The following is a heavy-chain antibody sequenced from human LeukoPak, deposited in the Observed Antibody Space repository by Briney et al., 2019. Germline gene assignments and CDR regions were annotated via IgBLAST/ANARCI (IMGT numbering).Heavy chain of an antibody. CDR1: GFTFSTYT. CDR3: ARKVGANTPMYYYYYMDV. V-gene: IGHV3-48*01. Sequence: QPGGSLRLSCAASGFTFSTYTMNWVRQPPGKGLEWVSNIATSSSTIYYADSVKGRFTISRDNAKNSLYLQMNSLRADDTAVYYCARKVGANTPMYYYYYMDVWGKGTTVNAPS. J-gene: IGHJ6*03. CDR2: IATSSSTI. D-gene: IGHD1-26*01.